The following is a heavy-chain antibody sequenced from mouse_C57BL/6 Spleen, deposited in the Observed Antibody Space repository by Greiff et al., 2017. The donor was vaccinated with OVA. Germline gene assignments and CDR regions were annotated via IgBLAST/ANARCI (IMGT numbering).Heavy chain of an antibody. CDR3: ARGKPLTVTLFAY. V-gene: IGHV5-4*01. Sequence: EVHLVESGGGLVKPGGSLKLSCAASGFTFSSYAMSWVRQTPEKRLEWVATISDGGSYTYYPDKVKGRFTISRDNAKNNLYLQMSHLKSEDTAMYYCARGKPLTVTLFAYWGQGTMVTVSA. J-gene: IGHJ3*01. D-gene: IGHD1-1*01. CDR1: GFTFSSYA. CDR2: ISDGGSYT.